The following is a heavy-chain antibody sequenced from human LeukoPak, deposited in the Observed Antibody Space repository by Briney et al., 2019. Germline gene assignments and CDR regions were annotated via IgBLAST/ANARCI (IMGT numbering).Heavy chain of an antibody. CDR1: GFTFNSYA. CDR3: ANARVPLVSLDY. Sequence: AGGSLRLSCAVSGFTFNSYAMSWVRQAPGQGLEWVSGISASGGSTYYADSVKGRFTISRDNSKNTLYLQMNSLRAEDTAVYYCANARVPLVSLDYWGQGTLVTVSS. J-gene: IGHJ4*02. CDR2: ISASGGST. D-gene: IGHD1-20*01. V-gene: IGHV3-23*01.